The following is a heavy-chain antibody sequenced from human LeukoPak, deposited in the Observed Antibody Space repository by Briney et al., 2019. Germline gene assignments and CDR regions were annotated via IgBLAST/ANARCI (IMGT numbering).Heavy chain of an antibody. J-gene: IGHJ3*02. V-gene: IGHV4-39*01. D-gene: IGHD6-6*01. CDR3: AVLISSSSAFDI. CDR1: GGSISSSSYY. Sequence: SETLSLTCTVSGGSISSSSYYWGWIRQPPGKGLEWIGSIYYSGSTYYNPSLKSRVTISVDTSKNQFSLKLSSVTAADTAVYYCAVLISSSSAFDIWGQGTMVTVSS. CDR2: IYYSGST.